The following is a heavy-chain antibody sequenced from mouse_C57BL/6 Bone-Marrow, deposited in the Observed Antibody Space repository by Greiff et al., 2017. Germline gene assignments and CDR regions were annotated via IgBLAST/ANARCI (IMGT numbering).Heavy chain of an antibody. CDR1: GYTFTSYW. J-gene: IGHJ4*01. CDR3: ARSNYVSYYAMDY. Sequence: QVQLQQPGAELVRPGSSVKLSCKASGYTFTSYWMDWVKQTPGKGLEWIGNIYPSDSETHYNQKFKDKGTLTVDKSSSTAYMQLSSLTSEDSAVYYCARSNYVSYYAMDYWGRGTSVTVSS. CDR2: IYPSDSET. V-gene: IGHV1-61*01. D-gene: IGHD2-5*01.